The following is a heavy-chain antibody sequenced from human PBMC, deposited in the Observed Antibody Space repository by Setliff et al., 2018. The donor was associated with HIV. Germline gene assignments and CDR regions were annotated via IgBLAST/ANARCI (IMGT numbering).Heavy chain of an antibody. CDR1: AYSISSGYY. J-gene: IGHJ1*01. CDR3: ARQWRDQYNSGVSTEYFQH. V-gene: IGHV4-38-2*01. CDR2: IYHSGST. D-gene: IGHD3-22*01. Sequence: SETLSLTCAVSAYSISSGYYWGWIRQPPGKGLEWIGSIYHSGSTYYNPSIMSRVTISVDTSKNQFSLKLRSVTAADTAVYYCARQWRDQYNSGVSTEYFQHWGLGTLVTVSS.